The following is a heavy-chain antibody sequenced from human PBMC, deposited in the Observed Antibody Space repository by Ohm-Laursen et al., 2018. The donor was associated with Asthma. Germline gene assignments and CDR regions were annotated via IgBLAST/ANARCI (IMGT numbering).Heavy chain of an antibody. Sequence: SLRLSCAASGYTFSRYSIHWVRQPPGKGLEFVSDISGNGGVITNADSVKGRFTISRDNSKNTVYLQMNSLRAEDTAVYYCAKDRVYGDGLLAYDYWGQGTLVTVSP. CDR2: ISGNGGVI. CDR1: GYTFSRYS. D-gene: IGHD2-8*01. J-gene: IGHJ4*02. CDR3: AKDRVYGDGLLAYDY. V-gene: IGHV3-23*01.